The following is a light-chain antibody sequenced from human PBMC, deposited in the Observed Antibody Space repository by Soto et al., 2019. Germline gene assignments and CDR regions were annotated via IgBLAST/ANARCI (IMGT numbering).Light chain of an antibody. CDR2: DAS. V-gene: IGKV3-11*01. J-gene: IGKJ1*01. CDR3: QQRNMWPRT. Sequence: EIVLTQSPATLSLSPGERATLSCRASQSINSDLAWYQQRPGQAPRLLTYDASNRAPGIPARFGGSGSGADFTLSISSLEPEDFAVYYCQQRNMWPRTFGQGTKVDIK. CDR1: QSINSD.